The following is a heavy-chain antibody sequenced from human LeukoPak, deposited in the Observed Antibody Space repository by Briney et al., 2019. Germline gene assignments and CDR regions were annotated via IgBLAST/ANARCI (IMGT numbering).Heavy chain of an antibody. J-gene: IGHJ5*02. CDR2: ISADNGDT. D-gene: IGHD2-15*01. Sequence: ASVKVSCMASGYTFTNYGISWVRQAPGQGLEWMGWISADNGDTNYAQNLQDRVTMTTDTSTSTVYMELRSLRSDDTAVYYCARDWDCSGGACRDCFDPWGQGTLVTVSS. V-gene: IGHV1-18*01. CDR1: GYTFTNYG. CDR3: ARDWDCSGGACRDCFDP.